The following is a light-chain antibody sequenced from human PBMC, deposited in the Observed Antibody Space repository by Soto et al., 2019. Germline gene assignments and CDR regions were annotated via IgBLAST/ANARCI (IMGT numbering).Light chain of an antibody. CDR3: SSYTSSSPLYV. V-gene: IGLV2-14*01. CDR1: SSDVGGYNY. Sequence: QSVLTQPASVSGSPGQSITISCTGTSSDVGGYNYVSWYQQHPGKAPKLMIYDVSNWPSGVSNRFSGSKSGNTASLTISGLQAEDEADYYCSSYTSSSPLYVFGTGTKLTVL. CDR2: DVS. J-gene: IGLJ1*01.